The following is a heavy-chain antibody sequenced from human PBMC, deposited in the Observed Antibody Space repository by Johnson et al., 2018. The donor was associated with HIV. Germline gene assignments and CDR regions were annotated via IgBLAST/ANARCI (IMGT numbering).Heavy chain of an antibody. CDR2: IYRGGNT. D-gene: IGHD2-15*01. CDR1: GFTVSSNY. V-gene: IGHV3-66*03. J-gene: IGHJ3*02. CDR3: ARESRGVVGVTQGAFDI. Sequence: EVQVLESGGGLIQPGGSLRLSCAGSGFTVSSNYMSWVRQAPGKGLEWVSVIYRGGNTYYADSVKGRFTISRDNSKNTLYLQMNSLRAEDTAVYYCARESRGVVGVTQGAFDIWGQGTMVTVSS.